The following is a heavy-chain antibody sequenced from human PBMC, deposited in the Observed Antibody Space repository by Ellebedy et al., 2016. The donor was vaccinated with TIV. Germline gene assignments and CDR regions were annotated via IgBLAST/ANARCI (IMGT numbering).Heavy chain of an antibody. J-gene: IGHJ4*02. CDR2: IYYSGST. Sequence: SETLSLXXTVSGGSISDYYWSWIRQPPGKGLEWIGYIYYSGSTNYNPSLKSRVTISVDTSKNQFSLKLSSVTAADTAVYYCARVLVEQVVTDIYFDYWGQGTLVTVSS. CDR3: ARVLVEQVVTDIYFDY. V-gene: IGHV4-59*01. CDR1: GGSISDYY. D-gene: IGHD4-23*01.